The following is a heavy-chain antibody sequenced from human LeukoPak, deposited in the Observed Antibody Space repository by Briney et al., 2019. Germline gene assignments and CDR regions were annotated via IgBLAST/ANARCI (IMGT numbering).Heavy chain of an antibody. CDR1: GYSLTSYW. J-gene: IGHJ4*02. V-gene: IGHV5-51*01. D-gene: IGHD5-18*01. CDR3: ASLGDTAMVAEGYYFDY. Sequence: GESLKISCKSSGYSLTSYWIAWVRQMPGKGLEWMGIIYPGDSDTRYSPSFQGQVTISADKSISTAYLQWSSLKASDTAMYYCASLGDTAMVAEGYYFDYWGQGTLVTVSS. CDR2: IYPGDSDT.